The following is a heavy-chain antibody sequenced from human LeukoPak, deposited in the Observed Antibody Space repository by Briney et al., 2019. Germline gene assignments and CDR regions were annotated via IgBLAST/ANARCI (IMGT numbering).Heavy chain of an antibody. CDR2: IIPIFGTA. V-gene: IGHV1-69*05. CDR3: ARESDSSGYYYFDY. CDR1: GGTFSNYA. D-gene: IGHD3-22*01. J-gene: IGHJ4*02. Sequence: SVKVSCKASGGTFSNYAISLVRQAPGQGLEWMGRIIPIFGTANYAQKFQGRVTITTDESTSTAHMELSSLRSEDTAVYYCARESDSSGYYYFDYWGQGTLVTVSS.